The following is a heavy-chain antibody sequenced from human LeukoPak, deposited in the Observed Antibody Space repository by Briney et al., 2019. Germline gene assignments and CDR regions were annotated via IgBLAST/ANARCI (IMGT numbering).Heavy chain of an antibody. J-gene: IGHJ3*02. Sequence: PGGSLRLSCAASGSTFSSYWMSWVRQAPGKGLEWVANIKQDGSEKYYVDSVKGRFTISRDNAKSSVYLQMNSLRAEDTAVYYCARDLWPFGDIVVVPAAIAMPIWGQGTMVTVSS. D-gene: IGHD2-2*01. CDR3: ARDLWPFGDIVVVPAAIAMPI. CDR1: GSTFSSYW. CDR2: IKQDGSEK. V-gene: IGHV3-7*03.